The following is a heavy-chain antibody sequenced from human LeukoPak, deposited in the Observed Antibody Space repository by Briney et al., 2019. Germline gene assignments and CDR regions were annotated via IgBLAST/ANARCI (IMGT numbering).Heavy chain of an antibody. D-gene: IGHD3-9*01. CDR2: ISSSSYT. Sequence: GGSLRLSCAASGFTFSDYYMSWIHQAPGKGLEWVSYISSSSYTNYADSVKGRFTISRDNAKNSLYLQMNSLRAEDTAVYYCARGYYDILTGYYFDYWGQGTLVTVSS. J-gene: IGHJ4*02. V-gene: IGHV3-11*06. CDR3: ARGYYDILTGYYFDY. CDR1: GFTFSDYY.